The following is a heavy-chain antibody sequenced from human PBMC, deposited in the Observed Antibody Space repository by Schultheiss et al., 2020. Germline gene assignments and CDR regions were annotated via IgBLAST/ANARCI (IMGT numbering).Heavy chain of an antibody. CDR2: INHSGST. V-gene: IGHV4-34*01. CDR1: GGSFSGYY. CDR3: ARGGGDLGAFDI. Sequence: SETLSLTCAVYGGSFSGYYWSWIRQPPGKGLEWIGEINHSGSTNYNPSLKSRVTISVDRSKNQFSLKLSSVTAADTAVYYCARGGGDLGAFDIWGQGTMVTVSS. D-gene: IGHD3-10*01. J-gene: IGHJ3*02.